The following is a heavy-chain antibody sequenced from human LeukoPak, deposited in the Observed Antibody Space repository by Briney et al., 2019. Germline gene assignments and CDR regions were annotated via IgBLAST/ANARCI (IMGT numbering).Heavy chain of an antibody. CDR2: INHSGST. CDR1: GGSFSGYY. Sequence: SETLSLTCAVYGGSFSGYYWSWIRQPPGKGLEWIGEINHSGSTNYNPSLKSRVTISVDTSKNQFSLKLSSVTAADTAVYYCARRSAGTMIPTRHAFDIWGQGTMVTVSS. V-gene: IGHV4-34*01. J-gene: IGHJ3*02. CDR3: ARRSAGTMIPTRHAFDI. D-gene: IGHD3-22*01.